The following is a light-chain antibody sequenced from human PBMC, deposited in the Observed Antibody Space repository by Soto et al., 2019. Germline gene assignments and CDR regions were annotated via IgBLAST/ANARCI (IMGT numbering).Light chain of an antibody. CDR3: SSYTDSSNYV. V-gene: IGLV2-14*01. CDR1: SSDRAIYNY. Sequence: LTQPASVSGSPGQSITISCTGTSSDRAIYNYVSWYQQQPGKAPKLMIYQVTNRPSGVSNRFSGSRSGNTASLTISGLQAEDEADYYCSSYTDSSNYVFGTGTKVTVL. J-gene: IGLJ1*01. CDR2: QVT.